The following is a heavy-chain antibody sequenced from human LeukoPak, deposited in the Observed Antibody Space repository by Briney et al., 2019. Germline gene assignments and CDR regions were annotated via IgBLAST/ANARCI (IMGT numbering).Heavy chain of an antibody. J-gene: IGHJ4*02. V-gene: IGHV3-30*02. CDR1: GFTFSSYG. Sequence: GGSLRLSCAASGFTFSSYGMHWVRQAPGKGLEWVAFIRYDGSNKYYADSVKGRFTISRDNSKNTLYLQMNSLRAEDTAVYYCAKDFLGYCSSTSCSAFDYWGQGTLVTVSS. D-gene: IGHD2-2*01. CDR2: IRYDGSNK. CDR3: AKDFLGYCSSTSCSAFDY.